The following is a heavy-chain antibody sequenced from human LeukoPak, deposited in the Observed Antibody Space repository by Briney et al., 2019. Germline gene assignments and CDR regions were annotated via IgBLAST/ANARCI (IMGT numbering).Heavy chain of an antibody. Sequence: GASVKVSCKVSGYTFTSYGISWVRQAPGQGLEWMGWIGAYNGNTNYAQKLQGRVTMTTDTSTSTAYMELRSLRSDDTAVYYCARGTGLGYCSGGSCYSGVYWGQGTLVTVSS. CDR1: GYTFTSYG. V-gene: IGHV1-18*01. CDR3: ARGTGLGYCSGGSCYSGVY. CDR2: IGAYNGNT. D-gene: IGHD2-15*01. J-gene: IGHJ4*02.